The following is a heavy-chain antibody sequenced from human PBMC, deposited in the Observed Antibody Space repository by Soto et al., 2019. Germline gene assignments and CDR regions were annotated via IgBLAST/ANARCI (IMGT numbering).Heavy chain of an antibody. Sequence: QVQLVESGGGVVQPGRSLRLSCAASGFTFSSYGMHWVRQAPGKGLEWVAVISYDGSNKYYADSVKGRFTITRDNSENTLYLQMNSLRAEDTAVYYCAKAVTRKKGYFAYWGQGTLVTVSS. V-gene: IGHV3-30*18. J-gene: IGHJ4*02. D-gene: IGHD4-4*01. CDR3: AKAVTRKKGYFAY. CDR2: ISYDGSNK. CDR1: GFTFSSYG.